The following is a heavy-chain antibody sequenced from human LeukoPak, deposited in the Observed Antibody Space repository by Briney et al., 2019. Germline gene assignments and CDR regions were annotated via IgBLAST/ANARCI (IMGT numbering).Heavy chain of an antibody. CDR3: AKIHSLYYDSSGQNCYFDY. J-gene: IGHJ4*02. V-gene: IGHV3-23*01. D-gene: IGHD3-22*01. Sequence: PGGSLRLSCAASGFTFSSYAMSWVRQAPGKGLEWVSAISGSGGSTCYADSVKGRFTISRDNSKNTLYLQMNRLRAEDTAVYYCAKIHSLYYDSSGQNCYFDYWGQGTLVTVSS. CDR1: GFTFSSYA. CDR2: ISGSGGST.